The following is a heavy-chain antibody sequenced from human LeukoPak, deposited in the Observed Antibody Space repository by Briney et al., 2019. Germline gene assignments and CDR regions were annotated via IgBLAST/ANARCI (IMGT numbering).Heavy chain of an antibody. CDR2: FYPGDSDT. V-gene: IGHV5-51*01. CDR1: GYRFTNYW. J-gene: IGHJ4*02. CDR3: ARLEAYFDY. Sequence: GESPKISCKGSGYRFTNYWIAWVRQMPGKGLEWMGSFYPGDSDTRYSPSFQGQVTISADKSISTAYLQWSSLKASDTAMYYCARLEAYFDYWGQGTLVTVSS.